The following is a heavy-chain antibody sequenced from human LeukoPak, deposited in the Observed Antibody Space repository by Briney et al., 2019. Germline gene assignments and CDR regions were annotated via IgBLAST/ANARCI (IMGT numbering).Heavy chain of an antibody. D-gene: IGHD4-17*01. Sequence: SETLSLTCAVYGGSFGGYYWSWIRQPPGKGLEWIGEINHSGSTNYNPSLKSRVTISVDTSKNQFSLKLSSVTAADTAVYYCARVRLRCPPEGYWGQGTLVTVSS. V-gene: IGHV4-34*01. J-gene: IGHJ4*02. CDR1: GGSFGGYY. CDR2: INHSGST. CDR3: ARVRLRCPPEGY.